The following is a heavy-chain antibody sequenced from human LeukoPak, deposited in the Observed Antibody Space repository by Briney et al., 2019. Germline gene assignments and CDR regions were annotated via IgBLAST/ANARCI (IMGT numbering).Heavy chain of an antibody. V-gene: IGHV3-73*01. CDR2: IRTRANNYAA. CDR1: RLTFTGSV. J-gene: IGHJ6*02. Sequence: CLRLSPAASRLTFTGSVIQSVCQTSRESLEWVSRIRTRANNYAAAIAASVKGRCSISRYDSTYTAYLQVNILKAEDTAVDYCTSPKVYSSYYGMDVWGQGTTVTVSS. CDR3: TSPKVYSSYYGMDV.